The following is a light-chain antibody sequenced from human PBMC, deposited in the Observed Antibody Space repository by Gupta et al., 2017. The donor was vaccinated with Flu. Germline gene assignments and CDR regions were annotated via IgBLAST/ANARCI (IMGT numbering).Light chain of an antibody. CDR1: ALTKQY. J-gene: IGLJ3*02. V-gene: IGLV3-25*03. Sequence: GKTARITCSGDALTKQYANWYQQKPGQAPVLVIYKDNERPSGIPERFSGSSSGTTVTLTISGVQAEDEADYYCHSADIDGTQEVFGGGTKVTVL. CDR3: HSADIDGTQEV. CDR2: KDN.